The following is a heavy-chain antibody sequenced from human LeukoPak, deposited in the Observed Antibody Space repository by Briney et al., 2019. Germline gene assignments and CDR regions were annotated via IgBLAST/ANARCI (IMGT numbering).Heavy chain of an antibody. Sequence: GGSLRLSCAACGFTFSSYSMNWVRQAPGKGLDWVSYISSSSSTIYYADSVKGRFTISRDNAKNSLYLQMNSLRAEDTAVYYCARDSSAYYSPWGQGTLVTASS. CDR3: ARDSSAYYSP. CDR1: GFTFSSYS. V-gene: IGHV3-48*01. CDR2: ISSSSSTI. D-gene: IGHD3-22*01. J-gene: IGHJ5*02.